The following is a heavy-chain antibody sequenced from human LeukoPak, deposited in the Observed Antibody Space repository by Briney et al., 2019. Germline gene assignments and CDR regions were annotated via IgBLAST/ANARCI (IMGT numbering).Heavy chain of an antibody. CDR1: GFTFSSYE. CDR2: ISRSGTTI. J-gene: IGHJ5*02. Sequence: PGGSLRLSCAASGFTFSSYEMNWVRQAPGRGLEWVSFISRSGTTIYYADSVKGRFTISRDNAKNSVYLQMNSLRAEDTAVYYCAKDPVEFTITNWFDPWGQGTLVTVSS. V-gene: IGHV3-48*03. D-gene: IGHD3-9*01. CDR3: AKDPVEFTITNWFDP.